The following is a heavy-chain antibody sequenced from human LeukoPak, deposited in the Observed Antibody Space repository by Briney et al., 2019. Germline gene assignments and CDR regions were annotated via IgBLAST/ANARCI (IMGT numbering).Heavy chain of an antibody. CDR2: IHHSASP. D-gene: IGHD2/OR15-2a*01. Sequence: SETLSLTCAVSGASITSNWWSWVRQSPGKGLEWIGEIHHSASPNYNTSLKSRVALSLDKSQNQFSLKVTSVTAADTAVYYCARHIGILGKWGFDYWGQGTLVTVSS. CDR1: GASITSNW. J-gene: IGHJ4*02. V-gene: IGHV4-4*02. CDR3: ARHIGILGKWGFDY.